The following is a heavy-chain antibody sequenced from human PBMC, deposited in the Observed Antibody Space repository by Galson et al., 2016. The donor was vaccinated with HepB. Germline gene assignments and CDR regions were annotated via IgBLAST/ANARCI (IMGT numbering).Heavy chain of an antibody. Sequence: SLRLSCAASGFYISRSYMAWVRQAPGKGLEWVSVMYTAGHTYYADSVRGRFTTSRDNPKNILSLQMNSLRVEDTAVYYCARAPECTGGVCYDNWLDPWGQGTLVTVSS. J-gene: IGHJ5*02. D-gene: IGHD2-8*02. CDR2: MYTAGHT. CDR3: ARAPECTGGVCYDNWLDP. CDR1: GFYISRSY. V-gene: IGHV3-53*01.